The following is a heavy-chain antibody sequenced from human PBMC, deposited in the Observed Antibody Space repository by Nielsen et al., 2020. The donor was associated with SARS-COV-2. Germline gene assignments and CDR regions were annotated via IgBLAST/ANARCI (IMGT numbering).Heavy chain of an antibody. V-gene: IGHV1-3*01. CDR1: GYRFTSYA. CDR2: INAGNGYT. D-gene: IGHD3-3*01. Sequence: ASVKVSCKASGYRFTSYAIHWVRQAPGQGLESMGWINAGNGYTEFSQKFQGRVTITRDTSASTVYMELSSLRSEDTAVYYCARDQTSVTLFGLMISYDAFDIWGRGTTVTVSS. CDR3: ARDQTSVTLFGLMISYDAFDI. J-gene: IGHJ3*02.